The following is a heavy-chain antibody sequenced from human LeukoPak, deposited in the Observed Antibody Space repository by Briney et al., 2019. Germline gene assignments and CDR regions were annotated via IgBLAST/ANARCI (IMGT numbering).Heavy chain of an antibody. CDR2: IKQDGSEK. CDR3: ARDDSSGYYFYAEYFQH. CDR1: GFTFSSYW. Sequence: GGSLRLSCAASGFTFSSYWMSWVRQAPGKGLEWVANIKQDGSEKYYVDSVKGRFTISRDNAENSLYLQMNSLRAEDTAVYYCARDDSSGYYFYAEYFQHWGQGTLVTVSS. V-gene: IGHV3-7*01. D-gene: IGHD3-22*01. J-gene: IGHJ1*01.